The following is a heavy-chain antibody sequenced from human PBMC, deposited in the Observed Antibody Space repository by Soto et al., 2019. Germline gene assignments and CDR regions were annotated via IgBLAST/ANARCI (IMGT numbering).Heavy chain of an antibody. CDR2: IYHSGST. Sequence: QLQLQESGSGLVKPSQTLSLTCAVSGGSISSGGSSWTWIRQPPGKGLEWIGYIYHSGSTYYNPAHKVRVTLSVDRSKNQFSLKLTSVAAADTAVYYCARGAVVNFDSWGQGTLVTVSS. V-gene: IGHV4-30-2*01. CDR1: GGSISSGGSS. CDR3: ARGAVVNFDS. J-gene: IGHJ4*02. D-gene: IGHD2-21*01.